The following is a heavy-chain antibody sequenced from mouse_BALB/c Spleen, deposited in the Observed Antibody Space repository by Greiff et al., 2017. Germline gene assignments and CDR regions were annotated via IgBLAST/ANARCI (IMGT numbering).Heavy chain of an antibody. CDR2: IRSKSNNYAT. Sequence: EVKLVESGGGLVQPKGSLKLSCAASGFTFNTYAMNWVRQAPGKGLEWVARIRSKSNNYATYYADSVKDRFTISRDDSQSMLYLQMNNLKTEDTAMYYCVSFITTATYAMDYWGQGTSVTVSS. CDR3: VSFITTATYAMDY. J-gene: IGHJ4*01. D-gene: IGHD1-2*01. CDR1: GFTFNTYA. V-gene: IGHV10-1*02.